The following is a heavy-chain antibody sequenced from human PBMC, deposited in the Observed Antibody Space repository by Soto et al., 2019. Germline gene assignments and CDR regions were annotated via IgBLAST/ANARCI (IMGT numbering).Heavy chain of an antibody. CDR1: GGSISSYY. J-gene: IGHJ3*02. V-gene: IGHV4-59*01. CDR2: IYYSGST. D-gene: IGHD3-16*01. Sequence: LTCTVSGGSISSYYWSWIRQPPGKGLEWIGYIYYSGSTNYNPSLKSRVTISVDTSKNQFSLKLSSVTAADTAVYYCARGTVITFGGVTTWGAFDIWGQGTMVTVSS. CDR3: ARGTVITFGGVTTWGAFDI.